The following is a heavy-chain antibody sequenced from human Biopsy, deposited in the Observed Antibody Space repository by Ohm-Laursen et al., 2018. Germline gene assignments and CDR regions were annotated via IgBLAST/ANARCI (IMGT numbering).Heavy chain of an antibody. CDR1: GLSLSSSCVS. J-gene: IGHJ4*02. V-gene: IGHV2-70*12. D-gene: IGHD3-22*01. CDR3: ARLGIHYCQSSTAYYFDV. CDR2: IDWDDER. Sequence: TQTLTLTCTVSGLSLSSSCVSVSWIRQPPGKALEWLPPIDWDDERYYTTSPETRLTISKDTSKTRVVLTMTNMDPVDTATYYCARLGIHYCQSSTAYYFDVWGQGTLVTVSS.